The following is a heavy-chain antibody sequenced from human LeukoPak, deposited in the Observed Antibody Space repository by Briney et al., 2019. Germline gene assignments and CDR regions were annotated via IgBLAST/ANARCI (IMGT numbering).Heavy chain of an antibody. CDR3: ASIFYYSVPF. J-gene: IGHJ4*02. V-gene: IGHV4-39*02. CDR1: GGSITSPENY. D-gene: IGHD3-10*02. Sequence: SETLSLTCTVSGGSITSPENYWGWVRQPPGKGLEWIGNIYYSGDTYYNSSLRSRVTLSVDTSQNHFSLRLTSMTAADTAVYYCASIFYYSVPFWGQGALVTVSS. CDR2: IYYSGDT.